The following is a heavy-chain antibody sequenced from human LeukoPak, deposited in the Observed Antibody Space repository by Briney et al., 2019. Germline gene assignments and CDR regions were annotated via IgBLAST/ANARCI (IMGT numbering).Heavy chain of an antibody. V-gene: IGHV3-64D*06. CDR1: GFTFSSYA. D-gene: IGHD3-22*01. CDR2: ISSNGGST. J-gene: IGHJ3*02. Sequence: GGSLRLSCSASGFTFSSYAMLWVRQAPGKGLEYVSTISSNGGSTHYADSVKGRFTISRDNSKNTLYLQMSSLRAEDTAVYYCVKGGIVVLISAFDIWGQGTMVTVSS. CDR3: VKGGIVVLISAFDI.